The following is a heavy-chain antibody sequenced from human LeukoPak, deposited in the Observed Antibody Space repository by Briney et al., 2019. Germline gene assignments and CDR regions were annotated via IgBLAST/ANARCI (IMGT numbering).Heavy chain of an antibody. D-gene: IGHD6-13*01. CDR2: ISPYNGNT. CDR1: GYTFTIYG. J-gene: IGHJ4*02. CDR3: ARAGRAGLFDY. Sequence: ASVKVSFKASGYTFTIYGISWVRQAPGQGLEWMGWISPYNGNTNYPQKLQGRVTMTTDTSTSTSYMELRSLRSDDTAVYYCARAGRAGLFDYWGQGTLVTVSS. V-gene: IGHV1-18*01.